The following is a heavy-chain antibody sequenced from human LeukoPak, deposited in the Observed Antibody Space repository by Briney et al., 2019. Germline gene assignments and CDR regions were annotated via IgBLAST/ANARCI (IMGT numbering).Heavy chain of an antibody. J-gene: IGHJ3*02. D-gene: IGHD3-22*01. Sequence: SETLSLTCTVSGGSISSSSYYWGWIRQPPGKGLEWIGSIYYSGSTYYNPSLKSRVTISVDTSKNQFSLKLSSVTTADTAVYCCARRSGDYYDSSGYPHLVAFDIWGQGTMVTVSS. CDR3: ARRSGDYYDSSGYPHLVAFDI. V-gene: IGHV4-39*07. CDR2: IYYSGST. CDR1: GGSISSSSYY.